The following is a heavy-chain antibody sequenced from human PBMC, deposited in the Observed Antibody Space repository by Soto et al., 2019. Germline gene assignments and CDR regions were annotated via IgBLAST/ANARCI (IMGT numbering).Heavy chain of an antibody. J-gene: IGHJ5*02. D-gene: IGHD2-15*01. CDR2: IYPGDSDT. Sequence: GESLKISCKGSGYSFTSYWIGWVRQMPGKGLEWMGIIYPGDSDTRYSPSFQGQVTISAAKSISTAYLQWSSLKASATAMYYCARRYCSGGSCYPADNWFDPWGQGTLVTVSS. V-gene: IGHV5-51*01. CDR3: ARRYCSGGSCYPADNWFDP. CDR1: GYSFTSYW.